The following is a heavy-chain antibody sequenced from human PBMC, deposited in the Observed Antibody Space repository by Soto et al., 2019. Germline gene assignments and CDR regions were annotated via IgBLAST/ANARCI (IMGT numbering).Heavy chain of an antibody. CDR1: SGSISSGGYY. V-gene: IGHV4-31*03. Sequence: KPSETLSLTCTVSSGSISSGGYYWSWIRQHPGKGLEWIGNIFYSGSTYYNPSLKSRVTISVDTSKNQFSLKLSSVTAADTAVYYCGRVRSGVGYNWFDPWGQGTLVTVSS. J-gene: IGHJ5*02. CDR2: IFYSGST. CDR3: GRVRSGVGYNWFDP. D-gene: IGHD3-16*01.